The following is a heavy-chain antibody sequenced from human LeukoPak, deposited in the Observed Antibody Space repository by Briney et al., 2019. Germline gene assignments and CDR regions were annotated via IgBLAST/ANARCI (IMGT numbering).Heavy chain of an antibody. Sequence: SETLSLTCTVSGGSISSSSYYWGWIRHPPGKGLEWIGSIYYSGSTYYNPSLKSRVTISVDTSKNQFSLKLSSVTAADTAVYYCARQGAFNYWGQGTLVTVSS. CDR1: GGSISSSSYY. J-gene: IGHJ4*02. CDR2: IYYSGST. D-gene: IGHD3-16*01. V-gene: IGHV4-39*01. CDR3: ARQGAFNY.